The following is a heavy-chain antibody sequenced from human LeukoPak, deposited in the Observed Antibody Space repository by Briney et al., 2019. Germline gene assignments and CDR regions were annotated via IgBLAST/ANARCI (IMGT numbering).Heavy chain of an antibody. J-gene: IGHJ5*02. Sequence: SETLSLTCTVSGGSISSSSYYWGWIRQPPGKGLEWIGSIYYSGSTYYNPSLKSRVTISVDTSKNQFSLKLSSVTAADTAVYYCARCHSSSWGNWFDPWGQGTLVTVSS. CDR1: GGSISSSSYY. CDR3: ARCHSSSWGNWFDP. D-gene: IGHD6-13*01. V-gene: IGHV4-39*01. CDR2: IYYSGST.